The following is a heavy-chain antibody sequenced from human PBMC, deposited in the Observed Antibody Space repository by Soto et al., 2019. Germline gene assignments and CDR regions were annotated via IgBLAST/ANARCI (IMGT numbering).Heavy chain of an antibody. CDR3: AKDLSLGDYEFAEYFQH. D-gene: IGHD4-17*01. CDR1: GFTFSSYA. V-gene: IGHV3-23*01. J-gene: IGHJ1*01. CDR2: ISGSGGST. Sequence: EVQLLESGGGLVQPGGSLRLSCAASGFTFSSYAMSWVRQAPGKGLEWVSAISGSGGSTYYADSVKGRFTISRDNSKNTLYLQMNSLRAEDTAVYYCAKDLSLGDYEFAEYFQHWGQGTLVTVSS.